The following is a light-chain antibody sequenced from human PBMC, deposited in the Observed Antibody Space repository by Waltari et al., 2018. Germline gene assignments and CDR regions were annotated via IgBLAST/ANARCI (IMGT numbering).Light chain of an antibody. CDR1: QNISSY. J-gene: IGKJ2*01. CDR3: QQSYSTPYT. CDR2: AAS. Sequence: DIQMTQSPFFLSASVGDRVTITCRASQNISSYLNWYQQKPGKATNLLIYAASSLQSGVPSTFSSSGSWTAFTLPISSLQPEDFGTYYCQQSYSTPYTFGQGTKLEIK. V-gene: IGKV1-39*01.